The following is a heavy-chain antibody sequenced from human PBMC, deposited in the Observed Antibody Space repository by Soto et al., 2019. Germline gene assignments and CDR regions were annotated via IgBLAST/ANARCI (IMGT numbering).Heavy chain of an antibody. J-gene: IGHJ3*01. CDR1: GYTFSTYY. V-gene: IGHV1-18*01. CDR3: AGDDAISGRARAFDG. Sequence: QVRLVQSGTVVTEPGASVKVSCKASGYTFSTYYISWVRQAPGQGLQWLGWISGFNGNTFSPQEVQDRVVMTMDTSKTTGYMGLTSLRAADTAVYYCAGDDAISGRARAFDGWGQGTLVIVPS. CDR2: ISGFNGNT. D-gene: IGHD6-25*01.